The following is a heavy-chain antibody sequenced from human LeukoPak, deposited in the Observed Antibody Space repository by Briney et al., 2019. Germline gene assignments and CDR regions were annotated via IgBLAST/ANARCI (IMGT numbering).Heavy chain of an antibody. CDR1: GFTFSSYG. D-gene: IGHD3-10*01. V-gene: IGHV3-30*03. CDR3: ATGEVIGY. Sequence: GRSLRLACAASGFTFSSYGMHWVRQAPGKGLEWVAVISYDGSNKYYADSVKGRFTISRDNSKNTLYLQMNSLRAEDTAVYYCATGEVIGYWGQGTLVTVSS. J-gene: IGHJ4*02. CDR2: ISYDGSNK.